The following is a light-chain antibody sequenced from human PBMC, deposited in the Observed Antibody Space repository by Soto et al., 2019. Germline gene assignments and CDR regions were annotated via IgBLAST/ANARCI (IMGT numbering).Light chain of an antibody. CDR3: SSFASSNTWV. Sequence: QSALTQPPSASGSPGQSVTMSCTGTSSDVGAYNYVSWYQQHAGKAPKLVIYEVTKRPSGVPDRFSGSKSANTASLTVSGLQAEDEADYYCSSFASSNTWVFGGGTKLTVL. CDR1: SSDVGAYNY. J-gene: IGLJ3*02. V-gene: IGLV2-8*01. CDR2: EVT.